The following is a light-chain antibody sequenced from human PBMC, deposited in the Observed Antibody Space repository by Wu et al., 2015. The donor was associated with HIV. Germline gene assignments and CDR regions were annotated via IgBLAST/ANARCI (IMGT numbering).Light chain of an antibody. CDR1: QSITNY. CDR3: QQFNSYPQVL. J-gene: IGKJ4*01. Sequence: DIQMTQSPSSLSASVGDRVTISCRASQSITNYLNWYQHKPGRAPKLLIYAASTLHGGVPSRFSGSGSGTHFTLTITSLQPEDFATYYCQQFNSYPQVLFGGGTKVEIK. CDR2: AAS. V-gene: IGKV1-39*01.